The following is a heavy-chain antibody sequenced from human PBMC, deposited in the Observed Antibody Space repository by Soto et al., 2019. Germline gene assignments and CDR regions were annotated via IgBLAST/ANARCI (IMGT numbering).Heavy chain of an antibody. CDR2: IFSNEEK. D-gene: IGHD1-1*01. CDR3: ARMSRNWVDYHYGMYV. J-gene: IGHJ6*02. V-gene: IGHV2-26*01. Sequence: QVTLKESGPVLVKPTETLTLTCTVSGFSLSNDRMGVSWIRQPPGKALEWLAHIFSNEEKSYNTSLKSRLTISKDTSKSQVVLTMTNMDPVDTATYYCARMSRNWVDYHYGMYVWGQWTTVTVSS. CDR1: GFSLSNDRMG.